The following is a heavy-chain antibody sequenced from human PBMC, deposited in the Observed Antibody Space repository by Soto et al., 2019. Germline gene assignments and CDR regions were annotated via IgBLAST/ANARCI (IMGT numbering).Heavy chain of an antibody. D-gene: IGHD6-13*01. CDR3: ASQWYSSSWRLKKYYYYYYYMDV. V-gene: IGHV4-39*01. CDR1: GGSISSSSYY. Sequence: QLQLQESGPGLVKPSETLSLTCTVSGGSISSSSYYWGWIRQPPGKGLEWIGSIYYSGSTYYNPSLKSRVTISVDTSKNQFSLKLSSVTAADTAVYYCASQWYSSSWRLKKYYYYYYYMDVWGKGTTVTVSS. J-gene: IGHJ6*03. CDR2: IYYSGST.